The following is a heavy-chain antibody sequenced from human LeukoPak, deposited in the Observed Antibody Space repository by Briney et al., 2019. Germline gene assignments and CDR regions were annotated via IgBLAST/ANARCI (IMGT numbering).Heavy chain of an antibody. CDR1: GGTFTSYA. CDR3: ARNIVATTHYYYGMDV. D-gene: IGHD5-12*01. J-gene: IGHJ6*04. CDR2: IIPIFGTA. V-gene: IGHV1-69*01. Sequence: SVRVSCRPSGGTFTSYAISCVRQAPGPGLEWMGGIIPIFGTANYAQKFQGRVTITADESTSTTYMELSSLRSEDTDVYYCARNIVATTHYYYGMDVWGKGTTVTVSS.